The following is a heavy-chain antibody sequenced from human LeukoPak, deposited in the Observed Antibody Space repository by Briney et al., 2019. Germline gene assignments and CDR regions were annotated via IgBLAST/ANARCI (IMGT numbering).Heavy chain of an antibody. Sequence: GGSLRLSCAASGFTFSSYGMSWVGQAPGKGLEWVSAITGSGGTTYYADSVKGRFTISRDNSKNTLYLQMNSLRAEDTAVYYCAKDQFWEVVITYFDYWGQGTLVTVSS. CDR2: ITGSGGTT. D-gene: IGHD3-22*01. CDR3: AKDQFWEVVITYFDY. CDR1: GFTFSSYG. J-gene: IGHJ4*02. V-gene: IGHV3-23*01.